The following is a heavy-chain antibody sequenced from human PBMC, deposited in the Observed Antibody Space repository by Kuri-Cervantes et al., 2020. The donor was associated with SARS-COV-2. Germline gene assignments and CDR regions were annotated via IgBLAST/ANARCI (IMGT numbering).Heavy chain of an antibody. Sequence: GGSLRLSCAASGFTFSSYWMSWVRQAPGKGLEWVANIKQDGSEKYYVDSVKGRFTISRDNAKNSLYLQMNSLRAEDTAVYYCARGDYGDYDRYFQHWGQGTLVTVSS. CDR2: IKQDGSEK. CDR3: ARGDYGDYDRYFQH. J-gene: IGHJ1*01. CDR1: GFTFSSYW. D-gene: IGHD4-17*01. V-gene: IGHV3-7*01.